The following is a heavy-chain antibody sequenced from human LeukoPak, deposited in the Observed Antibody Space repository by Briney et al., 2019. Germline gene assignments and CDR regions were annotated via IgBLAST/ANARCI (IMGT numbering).Heavy chain of an antibody. CDR1: GGSISSYY. D-gene: IGHD5-12*01. CDR3: ARTGGYSGYATH. J-gene: IGHJ4*02. Sequence: SETLSLTCTVSGGSISSYYWSWIRQPPGKGLEWIGYIHSSGNTNYNPSLKSRVTISVDTSKNQFSLKLSSVTAADTAVYYCARTGGYSGYATHWGQGTLVTVSS. CDR2: IHSSGNT. V-gene: IGHV4-59*08.